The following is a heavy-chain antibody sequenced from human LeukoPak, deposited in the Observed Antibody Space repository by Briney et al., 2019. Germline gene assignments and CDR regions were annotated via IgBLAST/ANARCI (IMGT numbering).Heavy chain of an antibody. CDR3: ARGLVVGLGY. J-gene: IGHJ4*02. V-gene: IGHV4-34*01. CDR1: GGSFSGYY. CDR2: INHSGST. D-gene: IGHD3-16*01. Sequence: PSETLSLTCAVYGGSFSGYYWSWIRQPPGKGLEWIGEINHSGSTNYNPSLKSRVTISVDTSKNQFSLKLTSVTAADTAVYYCARGLVVGLGYWGQGTLVTVSS.